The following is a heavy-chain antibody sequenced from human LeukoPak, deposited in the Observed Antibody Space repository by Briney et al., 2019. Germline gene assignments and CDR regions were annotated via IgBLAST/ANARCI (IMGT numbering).Heavy chain of an antibody. V-gene: IGHV1-46*01. J-gene: IGHJ6*03. CDR3: ARVFGPAGKYYYMDV. CDR1: GYTFTSYY. Sequence: ASVKVSCKASGYTFTSYYMHWVRQAPGQGLEWMGIINPSGGSTSYAQKFQGRVTMTRDTSTSTVYMELSSLRSDDTAVYYCARVFGPAGKYYYMDVWGKGTTVTVSS. CDR2: INPSGGST. D-gene: IGHD3-10*01.